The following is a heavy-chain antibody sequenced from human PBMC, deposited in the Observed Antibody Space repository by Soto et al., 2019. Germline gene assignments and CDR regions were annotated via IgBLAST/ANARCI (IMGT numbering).Heavy chain of an antibody. CDR3: AKDPRPYDVWSGYYYYYYGMDG. D-gene: IGHD3-3*01. CDR1: GFTFSSYW. J-gene: IGHJ6*02. V-gene: IGHV3-74*01. Sequence: GGSLRLSCAASGFTFSSYWMHWVRQVPGKGLVWVSAIKGDGTSTYYADSVKGRFTISRDNSKNTLYLQMNSLRAEDTAVYYCAKDPRPYDVWSGYYYYYYGMDGWGQRTTVTGSS. CDR2: IKGDGTST.